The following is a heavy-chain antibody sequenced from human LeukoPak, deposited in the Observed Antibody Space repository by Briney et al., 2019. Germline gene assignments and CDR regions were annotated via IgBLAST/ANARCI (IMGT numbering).Heavy chain of an antibody. V-gene: IGHV1-2*02. D-gene: IGHD6-13*01. CDR1: RYTFSGYY. CDR2: IDPNSGGT. CDR3: ARVRGIAAAGYYFDY. Sequence: GASVKVSCEASRYTFSGYYIHWVRQAPGQGLEWMGWIDPNSGGTNYAQKFQGRVTMTREKSISTAYMELSRLRSDDTAVYYCARVRGIAAAGYYFDYWGQGTLVTVSS. J-gene: IGHJ4*02.